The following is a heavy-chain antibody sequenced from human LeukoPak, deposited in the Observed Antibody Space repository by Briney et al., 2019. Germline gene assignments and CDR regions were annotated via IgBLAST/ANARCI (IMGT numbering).Heavy chain of an antibody. D-gene: IGHD3-10*01. J-gene: IGHJ4*02. V-gene: IGHV3-23*01. CDR3: AKDLEVRGVMSY. CDR2: ISDSGGST. Sequence: GGSLRLSCAASGFTFSSYAMSWVRQAPGKGLEWVSAISDSGGSTYYADSVKGRFTISRDNSKNTLYLQMNSLRAEDTAVYYCAKDLEVRGVMSYWGQGTLVTVSS. CDR1: GFTFSSYA.